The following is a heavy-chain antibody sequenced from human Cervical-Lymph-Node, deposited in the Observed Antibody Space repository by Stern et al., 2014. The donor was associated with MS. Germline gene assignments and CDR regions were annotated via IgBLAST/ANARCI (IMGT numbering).Heavy chain of an antibody. V-gene: IGHV1-46*01. J-gene: IGHJ6*02. CDR1: GYTFPSYY. Sequence: QIQLLQPGAEVMKPGASVKVSCKASGYTFPSYYMHWVRQAPGQGLEWMGIINPSGVNTIYAQKFQGRVTMTRDTSTRTVYMELSSLRSDDTAVYYCAREVAGHRLGMMDVWGQGTTVTVSS. CDR2: INPSGVNT. CDR3: AREVAGHRLGMMDV. D-gene: IGHD6-19*01.